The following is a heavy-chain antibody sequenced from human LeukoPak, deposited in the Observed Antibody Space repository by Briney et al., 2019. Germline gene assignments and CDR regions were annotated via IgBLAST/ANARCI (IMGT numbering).Heavy chain of an antibody. CDR2: IKSKTDGGAT. Sequence: GGSLRLSCAASGFTLSHAWMNWVRQAPGKGLEWVGRIKSKTDGGATDYAAPVNGRFTISTDESKNTLYLQMNSLKNEDTAVYYCNTWSVTYKVIFWGQGSLVTVSS. J-gene: IGHJ4*02. D-gene: IGHD3-3*01. V-gene: IGHV3-15*07. CDR1: GFTLSHAW. CDR3: NTWSVTYKVIF.